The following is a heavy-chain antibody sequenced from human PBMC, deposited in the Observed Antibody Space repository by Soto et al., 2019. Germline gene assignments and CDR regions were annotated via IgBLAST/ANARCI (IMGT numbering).Heavy chain of an antibody. CDR3: ARGYSGSYYLGYYAFDI. CDR2: TYYRSKWYN. J-gene: IGHJ3*02. V-gene: IGHV6-1*01. CDR1: GDSVSSNSAA. Sequence: SQTLSLTCAISGDSVSSNSAAWNWIRQSPSRGLEWLGRTYYRSKWYNDYAVSVKSRITINPDTSKNQFSLQLNSVTPEDTAVYYCARGYSGSYYLGYYAFDIWGQGTMVTVSS. D-gene: IGHD1-26*01.